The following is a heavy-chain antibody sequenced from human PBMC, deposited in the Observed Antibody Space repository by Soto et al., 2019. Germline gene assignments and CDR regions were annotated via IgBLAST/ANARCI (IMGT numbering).Heavy chain of an antibody. CDR2: VSASGAST. J-gene: IGHJ4*02. V-gene: IGHV3-23*01. CDR3: AKRHSSGFDY. CDR1: GFTFSSYA. Sequence: PGGSLRLSCAASGFTFSSYAMSWVRQAPGKGLEWVSAVSASGASTYYADSVKGRFTISRDNSKDTLYLQISSLRPEDTAVYYCAKRHSSGFDYWGQGTLVTGSS. D-gene: IGHD6-19*01.